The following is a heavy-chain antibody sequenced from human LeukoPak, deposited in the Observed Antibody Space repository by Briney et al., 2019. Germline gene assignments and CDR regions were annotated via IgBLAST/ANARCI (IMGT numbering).Heavy chain of an antibody. CDR2: ISSSSSTI. CDR1: GFTFSSYS. Sequence: PGGSLRLSCAASGFTFSSYSMNWVCQAPGKGLEWVSYISSSSSTIYYADSVKGRFTISRDNAKNSLYLQMNSLRAEDTAVYYCARVVLWFGEFFVWGQGTLVTVSS. CDR3: ARVVLWFGEFFV. V-gene: IGHV3-48*01. D-gene: IGHD3-10*01. J-gene: IGHJ4*02.